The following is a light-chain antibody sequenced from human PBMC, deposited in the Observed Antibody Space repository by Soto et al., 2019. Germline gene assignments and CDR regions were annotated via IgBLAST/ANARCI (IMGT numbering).Light chain of an antibody. CDR1: QSVSGY. CDR2: DAS. V-gene: IGKV3-11*01. CDR3: QQRSNWPST. Sequence: EIVLTQSPATLSLSPGERATLSCRASQSVSGYLAWYQQKTGQAPRLLMYDASNRATGIPARFSGSGSGTDFTLTISSLEPDDFAVYYCQQRSNWPSTFGGGTKVEIK. J-gene: IGKJ4*01.